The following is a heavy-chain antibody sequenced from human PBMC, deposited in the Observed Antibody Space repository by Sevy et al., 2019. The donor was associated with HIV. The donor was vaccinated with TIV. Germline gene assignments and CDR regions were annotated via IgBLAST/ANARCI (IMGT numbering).Heavy chain of an antibody. CDR2: INSDGSST. D-gene: IGHD6-6*01. Sequence: GGSLRLSCVASGFTFGSYWMHWVRQAPGKGLVWVSRINSDGSSTDYADSVKGRFTISRDNAKNTLYLQVNRLGAEDTAVYYCTRGVPRVRPAGYYYHMDVWGQGTTVTVSS. CDR3: TRGVPRVRPAGYYYHMDV. V-gene: IGHV3-74*01. J-gene: IGHJ6*03. CDR1: GFTFGSYW.